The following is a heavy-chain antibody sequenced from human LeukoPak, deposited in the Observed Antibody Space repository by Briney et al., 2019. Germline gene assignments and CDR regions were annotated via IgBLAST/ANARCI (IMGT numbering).Heavy chain of an antibody. CDR3: ARGIFGMVLNAFDL. CDR1: GGSISNYY. CDR2: IYYSGST. Sequence: SETLSLTCTASGGSISNYYWSWIRQPPGKGLEWIGYIYYSGSTNYNPSLKSRVTISVDTSTNQFSLKLSSVTAADTAVYYCARGIFGMVLNAFDLWGRGTMVTVSS. V-gene: IGHV4-59*01. J-gene: IGHJ3*01. D-gene: IGHD3-3*01.